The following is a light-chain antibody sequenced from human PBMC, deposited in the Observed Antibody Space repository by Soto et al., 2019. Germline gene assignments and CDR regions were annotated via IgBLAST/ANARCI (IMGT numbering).Light chain of an antibody. CDR2: AAS. Sequence: DIQLTQSPSFLSASVGDRVTITCRASQDISSSLAWYPQKPGKAPKILMYAASSLESWVPSRFSGSGSGTEFTLTISSLQPDDFATYYCQQVNSFPPFTFGGGTTVEIK. J-gene: IGKJ4*01. V-gene: IGKV1-9*01. CDR3: QQVNSFPPFT. CDR1: QDISSS.